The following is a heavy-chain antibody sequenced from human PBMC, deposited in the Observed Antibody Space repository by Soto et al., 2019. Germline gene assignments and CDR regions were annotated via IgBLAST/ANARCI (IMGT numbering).Heavy chain of an antibody. CDR2: ISASNGNP. CDR1: GYTFTSYG. Sequence: QVQLVQSGAEVKNSRASVKVSCKASGYTFTSYGFSWVRQGPGKGLEWLGWISASNGNPNYAQNFQGRVTMTTDTSTGTAYLKLRKVRADSTAAYYSATVAVLYCRDGVCDQGYYYFSMYVLGQLTTVAV. D-gene: IGHD2-15*01. CDR3: ATVAVLYCRDGVCDQGYYYFSMYV. J-gene: IGHJ6*02. V-gene: IGHV1-18*01.